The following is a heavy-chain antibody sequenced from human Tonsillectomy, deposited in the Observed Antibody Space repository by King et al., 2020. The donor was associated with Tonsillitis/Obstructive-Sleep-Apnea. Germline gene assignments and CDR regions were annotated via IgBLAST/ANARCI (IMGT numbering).Heavy chain of an antibody. V-gene: IGHV4-34*01. CDR1: GGSFRGYY. CDR3: ARGDILTGYYASTDFDY. J-gene: IGHJ4*02. CDR2: SNQSGST. D-gene: IGHD3-9*01. Sequence: VQLQQWGAGLLKPSETLSLTCAVYGGSFRGYYWSWIRQPPGKGLEWIGESNQSGSTKYNPSLKSRVTISVDTSKNQFSRKLSPVTAADTAVYYCARGDILTGYYASTDFDYWGQGTLVTVSS.